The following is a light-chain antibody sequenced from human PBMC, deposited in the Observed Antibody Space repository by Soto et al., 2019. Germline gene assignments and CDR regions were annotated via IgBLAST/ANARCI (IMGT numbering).Light chain of an antibody. CDR1: SSDVGSYNF. V-gene: IGLV2-14*01. Sequence: LTQPASVSCSPVQSITISCTGTSSDVGSYNFVSWYQQLPGKAPKLMIYEVSNRPSGVSNRFSGSKSGNTASLTISGLQAEDEADYYCSSHTTSSNYVFGSGSKVTVL. J-gene: IGLJ1*01. CDR3: SSHTTSSNYV. CDR2: EVS.